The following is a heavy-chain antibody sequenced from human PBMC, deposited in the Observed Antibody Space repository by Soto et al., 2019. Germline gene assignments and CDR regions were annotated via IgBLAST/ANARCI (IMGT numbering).Heavy chain of an antibody. Sequence: SVKVSCKASGGTFSSYAISWVRQAPGQGLEWMGGIIPIFGTANYAQKFQGRVTITADESTSTAYMELSSLRSEDTAVYYCARMTCSGGSCYFYYYGMDVWGQGTTVTVSS. D-gene: IGHD2-15*01. J-gene: IGHJ6*02. V-gene: IGHV1-69*13. CDR2: IIPIFGTA. CDR3: ARMTCSGGSCYFYYYGMDV. CDR1: GGTFSSYA.